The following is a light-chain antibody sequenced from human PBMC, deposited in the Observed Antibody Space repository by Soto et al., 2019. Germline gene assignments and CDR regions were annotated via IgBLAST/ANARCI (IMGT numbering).Light chain of an antibody. CDR1: SSDVGGYNY. V-gene: IGLV2-14*01. CDR2: DVS. J-gene: IGLJ1*01. Sequence: QSALTQPASVSGSPGQSITISCTGTSSDVGGYNYVSWYQQHPGKAPKLMIYDVSNRPSGVSNRFSGSKSGNTASLTISGLQAEDEADYYCSSYTSSSIHYVFGNGTKVTVL. CDR3: SSYTSSSIHYV.